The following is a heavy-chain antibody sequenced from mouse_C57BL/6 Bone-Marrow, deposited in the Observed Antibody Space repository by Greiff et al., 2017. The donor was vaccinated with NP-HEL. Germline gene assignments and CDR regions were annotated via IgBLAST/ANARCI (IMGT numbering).Heavy chain of an antibody. CDR3: ARGGFYYYGSSYY. D-gene: IGHD1-1*01. CDR1: GYSITSGYY. Sequence: EVQLQQSGPGLVKPSQSLSLTCSVTGYSITSGYYWNWIRQFPGNKLEWMGYISYDGSNNYNPSLKNRISITRDTSKNQFFLKLNSVTTEDTATYYCARGGFYYYGSSYYWGQGTTLTVSS. V-gene: IGHV3-6*01. J-gene: IGHJ2*01. CDR2: ISYDGSN.